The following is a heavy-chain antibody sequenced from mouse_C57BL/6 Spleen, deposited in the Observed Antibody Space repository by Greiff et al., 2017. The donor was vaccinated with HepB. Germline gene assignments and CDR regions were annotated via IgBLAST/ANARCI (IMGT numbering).Heavy chain of an antibody. Sequence: EVQLQQSGTVLARPGASVKMSCKTSGYTFTSYWMHWVKQRPGQGLGWIGAIYPGNSDTSYNQKFKGKAKLTAVTSASTAYMELSSLTNEDAAVYYCTRESGYYPYFDYWGQGTTLTVSS. D-gene: IGHD2-3*01. V-gene: IGHV1-5*01. J-gene: IGHJ2*01. CDR1: GYTFTSYW. CDR2: IYPGNSDT. CDR3: TRESGYYPYFDY.